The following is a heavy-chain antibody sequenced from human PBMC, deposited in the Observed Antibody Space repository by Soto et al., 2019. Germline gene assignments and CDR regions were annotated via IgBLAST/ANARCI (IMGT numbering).Heavy chain of an antibody. CDR3: ATGGYCSDTTCYNFFDY. V-gene: IGHV5-51*01. J-gene: IGHJ4*02. CDR2: IYPGDSDT. D-gene: IGHD2-2*02. Sequence: PGASLKISCQGSGYSFTTYWIGWVRQMPGKGLEWMGIIYPGDSDTRYSPSFQGQVTISADKSISTAYLQWSSLKASDTAIYYCATGGYCSDTTCYNFFDYWGQGTLVTVSS. CDR1: GYSFTTYW.